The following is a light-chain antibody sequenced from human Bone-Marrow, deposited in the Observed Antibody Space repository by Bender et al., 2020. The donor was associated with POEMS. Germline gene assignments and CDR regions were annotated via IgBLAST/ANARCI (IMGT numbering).Light chain of an antibody. J-gene: IGLJ2*01. CDR2: INN. Sequence: QSVLTQPPSASGTPGQRVTISCSGSSSNIGTNPVNWYQQLPGTAPKLLIYINNQRPSGVSTRFSGSKSANTASLTISGLQAEDDADYYCSSYTSSGNSIFGGGTKLTVL. CDR3: SSYTSSGNSI. V-gene: IGLV1-44*01. CDR1: SSNIGTNP.